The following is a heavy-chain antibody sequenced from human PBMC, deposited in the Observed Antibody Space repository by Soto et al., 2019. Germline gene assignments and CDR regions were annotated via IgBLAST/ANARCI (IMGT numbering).Heavy chain of an antibody. CDR3: ARSQVSSTSLEIYYYYCYGMDV. Sequence: QVQLVQSGAEVKKPGSSVKVSCKASGGTFSSYAISWVRQAPGQGLEWMGGIIPISETTNYAQKFQGRVTITADESKSTAYMELSSLRSEDTAVYYCARSQVSSTSLEIYYYYCYGMDVWGQGTRVTVSS. J-gene: IGHJ6*02. D-gene: IGHD2-2*01. CDR2: IIPISETT. V-gene: IGHV1-69*01. CDR1: GGTFSSYA.